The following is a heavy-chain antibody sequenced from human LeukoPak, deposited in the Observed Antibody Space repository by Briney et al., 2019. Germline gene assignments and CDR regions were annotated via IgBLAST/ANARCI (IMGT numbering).Heavy chain of an antibody. Sequence: GGSLRLSCAASGFTFSSYSMNWVRQAPGKGLEWVSYISSSSSSTIYYADSVKGRFTISRDNSKNTLYLQMNSLRAEDTAVYYCARDQRSFTYYYDSSGRRDVWGQGTTVTVSS. V-gene: IGHV3-48*01. CDR2: ISSSSSSTI. CDR3: ARDQRSFTYYYDSSGRRDV. J-gene: IGHJ6*02. D-gene: IGHD3-22*01. CDR1: GFTFSSYS.